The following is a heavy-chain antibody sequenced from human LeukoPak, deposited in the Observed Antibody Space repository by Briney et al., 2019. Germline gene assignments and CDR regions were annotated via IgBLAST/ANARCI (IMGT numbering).Heavy chain of an antibody. CDR2: IRSKANSYAT. CDR3: TSWGRSYGGNYYYYGMDV. D-gene: IGHD4-23*01. CDR1: GVTFSGSA. V-gene: IGHV3-73*01. J-gene: IGHJ6*02. Sequence: GGSLRLSCAASGVTFSGSAMHWVRQASGKGLEWVGRIRSKANSYATAYAASVKGRFTISSDDSKNTAYLQMNSLKTEDTAVYYCTSWGRSYGGNYYYYGMDVWGQGTTVTVSS.